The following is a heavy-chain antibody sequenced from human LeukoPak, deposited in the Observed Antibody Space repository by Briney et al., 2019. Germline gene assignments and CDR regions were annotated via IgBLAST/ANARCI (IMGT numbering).Heavy chain of an antibody. Sequence: PGGSLRLSCSASGFILRSHAMHWVRQAPGKGLEYVSRISDNGGSTYYADSVKGRFTIPRDNSKNTLYLQMSSLRAVDTAVYYCVKDNEAGGSPFDRWGQGTLVTVSS. D-gene: IGHD1-1*01. V-gene: IGHV3-64D*06. CDR2: ISDNGGST. CDR3: VKDNEAGGSPFDR. CDR1: GFILRSHA. J-gene: IGHJ4*02.